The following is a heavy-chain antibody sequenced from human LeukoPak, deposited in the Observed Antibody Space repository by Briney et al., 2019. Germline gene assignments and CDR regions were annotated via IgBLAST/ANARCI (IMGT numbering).Heavy chain of an antibody. J-gene: IGHJ4*02. V-gene: IGHV3-11*01. D-gene: IGHD1-26*01. CDR2: ISSSGSTI. CDR1: GFTFGNYY. CDR3: ARGVGATEWGPRNFDY. Sequence: PGGSLRLSCAASGFTFGNYYMSWIRQAPGKGLEWVSYISSSGSTIYYADSVKGRFTISRDNAKNSLYLQMNSLRAEDTAVYYCARGVGATEWGPRNFDYWGQGTLVTVSS.